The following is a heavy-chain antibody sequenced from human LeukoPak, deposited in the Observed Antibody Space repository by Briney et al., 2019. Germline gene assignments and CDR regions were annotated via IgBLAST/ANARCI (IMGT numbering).Heavy chain of an antibody. J-gene: IGHJ3*02. V-gene: IGHV3-21*01. CDR1: GFTFSSYS. CDR3: ARDAFDI. Sequence: PGGSLRLPCAASGFTFSSYSMNWVRQAPGKGLEWVSCISNTNSYIYYADSVKGRFTISRDNAKNSLYLQMNSLRAEDTAVYYCARDAFDIWGQGTMVTVSS. CDR2: ISNTNSYI.